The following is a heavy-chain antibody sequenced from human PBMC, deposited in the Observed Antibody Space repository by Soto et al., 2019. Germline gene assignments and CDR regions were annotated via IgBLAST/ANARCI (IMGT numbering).Heavy chain of an antibody. CDR1: GFIFNDYA. J-gene: IGHJ4*02. V-gene: IGHV3-30-3*01. Sequence: QAQLVESGGGVVQPGRSLRLSCAASGFIFNDYAMYWVRQAPGKGLEWVAFISYDGSNEYYADSVKGRFTISKANSKSMPYLQMSSLSVEDAAVYYCSRGSPPDHWGQGTLVTVSS. CDR2: ISYDGSNE. CDR3: SRGSPPDH.